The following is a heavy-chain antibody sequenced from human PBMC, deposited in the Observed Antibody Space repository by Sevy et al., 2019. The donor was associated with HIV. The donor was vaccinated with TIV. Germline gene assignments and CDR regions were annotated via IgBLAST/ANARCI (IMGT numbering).Heavy chain of an antibody. Sequence: SETLSLTCTVSGSSISSYYWSWIRQPPGKGLEWIGYIYYSGSTNYNPSLKSRVTISVDTSKNQFSLKLSSVTAADTAVYYCARERQLVLDYWGQGILVTVSS. CDR2: IYYSGST. CDR1: GSSISSYY. D-gene: IGHD6-13*01. V-gene: IGHV4-59*01. CDR3: ARERQLVLDY. J-gene: IGHJ4*02.